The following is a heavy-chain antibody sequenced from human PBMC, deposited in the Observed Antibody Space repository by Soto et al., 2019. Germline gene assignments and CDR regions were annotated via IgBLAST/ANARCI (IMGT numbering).Heavy chain of an antibody. D-gene: IGHD2-2*01. CDR2: IYYSGST. Sequence: SETLSLTCTVSGGSISSSSYYWGWIRQPPGKGLEWIGSIYYSGSTYYNPSLKSRVTISVDTSKNQFSLKLSSVTAADTAVYYCAREGSFIVVVPAAVRDAFDIWGQGTMVTVSS. V-gene: IGHV4-39*02. J-gene: IGHJ3*02. CDR1: GGSISSSSYY. CDR3: AREGSFIVVVPAAVRDAFDI.